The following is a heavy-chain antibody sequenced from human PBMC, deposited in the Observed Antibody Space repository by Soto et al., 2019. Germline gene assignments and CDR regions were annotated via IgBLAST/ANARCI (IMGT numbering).Heavy chain of an antibody. D-gene: IGHD5-12*01. CDR2: INAGIGNK. Sequence: GASVKVSCKASGYTFSDYAIHWVRQAPGHRLEWMGWINAGIGNKKYSQKFQGRVTITRDTSARTAYMELRSLRSEDTAVYYCATGWISPDLGYWGQGTLVTVSS. CDR1: GYTFSDYA. CDR3: ATGWISPDLGY. J-gene: IGHJ4*02. V-gene: IGHV1-3*01.